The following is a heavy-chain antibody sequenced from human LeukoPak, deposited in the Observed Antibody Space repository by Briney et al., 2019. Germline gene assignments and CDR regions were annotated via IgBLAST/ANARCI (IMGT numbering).Heavy chain of an antibody. CDR2: ISGSGGST. D-gene: IGHD3-22*01. CDR1: GFTFSSYA. V-gene: IGHV3-23*01. CDR3: AKDFLLTYDSSGSFDY. J-gene: IGHJ4*02. Sequence: GGSLRLSCAASGFTFSSYAMSWVRQAPGKGLEWVSAISGSGGSTYYADSVKGRFTISRDNSKNTLYLQMNSLRAEDTAAYYCAKDFLLTYDSSGSFDYWGQGTLVTVSS.